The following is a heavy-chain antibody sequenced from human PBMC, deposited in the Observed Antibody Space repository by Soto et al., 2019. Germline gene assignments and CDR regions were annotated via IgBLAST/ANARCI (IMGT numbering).Heavy chain of an antibody. CDR2: ISSSSSYI. CDR3: AIEGIAAPLDY. Sequence: EVQLVESGGGLGKPGGSLRLSCAASGFTFSSYSMNWVRQAPGKGLEWVSSISSSSSYIYYADSVKGRFTISRDNAKNSLYLQVNSLRAEDTAVYYCAIEGIAAPLDYWGQGTLVTVSS. CDR1: GFTFSSYS. J-gene: IGHJ4*02. V-gene: IGHV3-21*01. D-gene: IGHD6-13*01.